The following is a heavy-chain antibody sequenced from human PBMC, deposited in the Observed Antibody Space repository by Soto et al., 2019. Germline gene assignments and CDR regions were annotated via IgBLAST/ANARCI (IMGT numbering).Heavy chain of an antibody. CDR1: GFTVSSNY. CDR3: AKGFLQDWGQDYYYGMDV. D-gene: IGHD7-27*01. Sequence: GGSLRLSCAASGFTVSSNYMSWVRQAPGKELEWVSIIYSGGITYYADSVKGRFTITRDNSKNTLYLQMNSLRAEDTAVYYCAKGFLQDWGQDYYYGMDVWGQGTTVTVSS. CDR2: IYSGGIT. V-gene: IGHV3-53*01. J-gene: IGHJ6*02.